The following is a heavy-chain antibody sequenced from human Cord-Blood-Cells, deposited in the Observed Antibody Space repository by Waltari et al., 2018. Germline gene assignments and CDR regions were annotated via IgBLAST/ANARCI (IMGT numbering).Heavy chain of an antibody. CDR3: ARRGTTGTTGWFDP. V-gene: IGHV4-59*08. J-gene: IGHJ5*02. D-gene: IGHD1-1*01. Sequence: QVQLQESGPALVKPSATLSLTCTVSGGPISSYYWSWIRQPPGKGLEWIGYIYYSGSTNYNPSLKSRVTISVDTSKNQFSLKLSSVTAADTAVYYCARRGTTGTTGWFDPWGQGTLVTVSS. CDR1: GGPISSYY. CDR2: IYYSGST.